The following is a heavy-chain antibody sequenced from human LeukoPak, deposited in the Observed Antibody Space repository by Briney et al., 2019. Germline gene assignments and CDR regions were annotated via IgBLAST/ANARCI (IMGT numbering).Heavy chain of an antibody. CDR3: ARHRALDAFDI. CDR1: GGSISSYY. D-gene: IGHD1-14*01. J-gene: IGHJ3*02. V-gene: IGHV4-4*09. Sequence: PSETLSLTRTVSGGSISSYYWSWIRQPPGKGLEWIGYIYTSGSTNYNPSLKSRVTISVDTSKNQFSLKLSSVTAADTAVYYCARHRALDAFDIWGQGTMVTVSS. CDR2: IYTSGST.